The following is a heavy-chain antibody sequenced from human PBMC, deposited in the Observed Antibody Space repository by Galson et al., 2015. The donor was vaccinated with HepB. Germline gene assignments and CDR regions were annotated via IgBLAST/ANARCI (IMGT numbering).Heavy chain of an antibody. CDR2: INPNSGGT. V-gene: IGHV1-2*04. J-gene: IGHJ4*02. D-gene: IGHD3-16*02. Sequence: SVKVSCKASGYTFTGYYMHWVRQAPGQGLEWMGWINPNSGGTNYAQKFQGWVTMTRDTSISTAYMELSRLRSDDTAVYYCARATMITFGGVIVSPFDYWGQGTLVTVSS. CDR3: ARATMITFGGVIVSPFDY. CDR1: GYTFTGYY.